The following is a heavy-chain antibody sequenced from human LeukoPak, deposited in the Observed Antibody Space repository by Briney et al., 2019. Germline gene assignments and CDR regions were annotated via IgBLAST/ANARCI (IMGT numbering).Heavy chain of an antibody. Sequence: ASVKVSCKASAYTFTSYDINWVRQATGQGLEWMGWMNPNSGNTGYAQKFQGRVTMTRNTSISTAYMELSSLRSEDTAVYYCARVLRRAVAGVASPAYWGQGTLVTVSS. CDR2: MNPNSGNT. V-gene: IGHV1-8*01. D-gene: IGHD6-19*01. CDR3: ARVLRRAVAGVASPAY. CDR1: AYTFTSYD. J-gene: IGHJ4*02.